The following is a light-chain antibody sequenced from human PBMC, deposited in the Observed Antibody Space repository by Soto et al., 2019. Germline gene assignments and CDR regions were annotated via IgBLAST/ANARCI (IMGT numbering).Light chain of an antibody. CDR1: QGVRNY. J-gene: IGKJ1*01. CDR3: LQHNIYPWT. CDR2: AAS. V-gene: IGKV1-17*03. Sequence: DIQMTQSPSAMSASVGDRVTITCRASQGVRNYLAWFQQKPGKVTKRLIYAASSLQSGVPSSFSGSASGTEFTLTTSSLPPEDFATYYSLQHNIYPWTFGQGTTV.